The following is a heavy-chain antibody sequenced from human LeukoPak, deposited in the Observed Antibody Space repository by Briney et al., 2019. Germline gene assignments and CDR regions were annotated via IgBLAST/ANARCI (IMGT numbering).Heavy chain of an antibody. CDR2: INHSGST. CDR1: GGSISSYY. CDR3: ASMVVAATDSANYDAFDI. J-gene: IGHJ3*02. Sequence: SETLSLTCTVSGGSISSYYWSWIRQPPGKGLEWIGEINHSGSTNYNPSLKSRVTISVDTSKNQFSLKLSSVTAADTAVYYCASMVVAATDSANYDAFDIWGQGTMVTVSS. V-gene: IGHV4-34*01. D-gene: IGHD2-15*01.